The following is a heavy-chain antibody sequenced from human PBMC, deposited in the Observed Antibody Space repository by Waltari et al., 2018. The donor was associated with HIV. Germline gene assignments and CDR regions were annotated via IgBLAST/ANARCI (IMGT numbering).Heavy chain of an antibody. CDR3: ARNSSARGNRFFYYGLDV. J-gene: IGHJ6*02. CDR2: INPIRGTS. D-gene: IGHD3-22*01. V-gene: IGHV1-8*01. CDR1: GYNFINHD. Sequence: MQSGPEVKRPGASVNISCRASGYNFINHDINSVRQAPGQGLEWMGWINPIRGTSDFAYKFEDRDFVTVDLSKAAVYLGLTILSPRETATYFCARNSSARGNRFFYYGLDVWGQGTTVAVSS.